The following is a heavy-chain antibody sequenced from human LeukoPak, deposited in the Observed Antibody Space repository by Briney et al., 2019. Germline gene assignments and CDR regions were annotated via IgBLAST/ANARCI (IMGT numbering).Heavy chain of an antibody. CDR3: ARDRSYIWFDP. J-gene: IGHJ5*02. Sequence: SETLSLTCTVSGGSISSYYWSWVRQPPGKGLEWIGYFYYSGSTNYSPSLKSRVTISVDTSKNQFSLKLSSVTAADTAVYYCARDRSYIWFDPWGQGTLVTVSS. D-gene: IGHD1-26*01. CDR2: FYYSGST. CDR1: GGSISSYY. V-gene: IGHV4-59*01.